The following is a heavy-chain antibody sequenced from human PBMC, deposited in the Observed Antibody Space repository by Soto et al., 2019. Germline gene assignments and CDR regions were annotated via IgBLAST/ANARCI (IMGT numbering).Heavy chain of an antibody. CDR2: IYHSGST. CDR1: GGSISSSNW. Sequence: PSETLSLTCAVSGGSISSSNWWSWVRQPPGKGLEWIGEIYHSGSTNYNPSLKSRVTISVDKSKNQFSLKLSSVTAADTAVYYCARGRAAGYCSGGSCYGVGYSYYYGMDVWGQGTTVTVSS. CDR3: ARGRAAGYCSGGSCYGVGYSYYYGMDV. D-gene: IGHD2-15*01. J-gene: IGHJ6*02. V-gene: IGHV4-4*02.